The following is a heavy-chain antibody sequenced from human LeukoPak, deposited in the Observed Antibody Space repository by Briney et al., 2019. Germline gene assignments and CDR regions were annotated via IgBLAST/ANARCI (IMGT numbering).Heavy chain of an antibody. CDR1: GFTFSSYG. J-gene: IGHJ4*02. CDR2: IWYDGSNK. CDR3: ARGSRLVPAATFNY. V-gene: IGHV3-33*01. D-gene: IGHD2-2*01. Sequence: GGSLRLSCAASGFTFSSYGMHWVRQAPGKGLEWVAVIWYDGSNKYYADSVKGRFTSSRDNSKNTLYLQMNSLRAEDTAVYYCARGSRLVPAATFNYWGQGTLVTVSS.